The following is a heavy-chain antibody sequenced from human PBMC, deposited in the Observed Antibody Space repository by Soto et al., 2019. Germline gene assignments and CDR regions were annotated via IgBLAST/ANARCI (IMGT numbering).Heavy chain of an antibody. D-gene: IGHD3-22*01. V-gene: IGHV6-1*01. J-gene: IGHJ6*02. CDR2: TYYRLEWYN. CDR1: GDSVSSNSAA. CDR3: ARGQAADSSGYYYGMDV. Sequence: PSQTLSLTCAISGDSVSSNSAAWNWIRQSPSRGLEWLGRTYYRLEWYNEYAVSVKDRITINPDTSKNQFSLKLSSVTAADTAVYYCARGQAADSSGYYYGMDVWGQGTTVTVSS.